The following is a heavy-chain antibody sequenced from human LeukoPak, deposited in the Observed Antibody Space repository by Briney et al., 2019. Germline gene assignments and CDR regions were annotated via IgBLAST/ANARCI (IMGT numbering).Heavy chain of an antibody. CDR1: GYTFTSYD. CDR3: ARIKKSITIFGVVIRNYYFDY. D-gene: IGHD3-3*01. CDR2: MNPNSGNT. V-gene: IGHV1-8*01. J-gene: IGHJ4*02. Sequence: GASVKVSCKASGYTFTSYDINWVRQATGQGLEWMGWMNPNSGNTGYAQKFQGRVTMTRNTSISTAYMELSSLRSEDTAVYYCARIKKSITIFGVVIRNYYFDYWGQGTLVTVSS.